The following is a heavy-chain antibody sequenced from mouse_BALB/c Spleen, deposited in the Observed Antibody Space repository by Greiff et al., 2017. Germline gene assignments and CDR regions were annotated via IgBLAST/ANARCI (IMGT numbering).Heavy chain of an antibody. CDR2: ISYSGST. J-gene: IGHJ2*01. Sequence: EVQLQQSGPSLVKPSQTLSLTCSVTGDSITSGYWNWIRKFPGNKLEYMGYISYSGSTYYNPSLKSRISIPRDTSKNQYYLQLNSVTTEDTATYYCARYYGSRGDYFDYWGQGTTLTVSS. CDR1: GDSITSGY. V-gene: IGHV3-8*02. D-gene: IGHD1-1*01. CDR3: ARYYGSRGDYFDY.